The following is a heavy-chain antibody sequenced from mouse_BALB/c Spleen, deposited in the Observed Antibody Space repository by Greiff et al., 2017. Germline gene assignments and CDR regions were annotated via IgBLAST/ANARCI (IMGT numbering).Heavy chain of an antibody. V-gene: IGHV5-15*02. Sequence: DVHLVESGGGLVQPGGSRKLSCAASGFTFSDYGMAWVRQAPGKGPEWVAFISNLAYSIYYADTVTGRFTISRENAKNTLYLEMSSLRSEDTAMYYCARVGVPGTMDYWGQGTSVTVSS. J-gene: IGHJ4*01. CDR2: ISNLAYSI. CDR3: ARVGVPGTMDY. D-gene: IGHD2-14*01. CDR1: GFTFSDYG.